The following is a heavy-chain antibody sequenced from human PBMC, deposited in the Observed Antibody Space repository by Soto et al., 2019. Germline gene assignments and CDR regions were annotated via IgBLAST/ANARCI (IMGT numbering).Heavy chain of an antibody. D-gene: IGHD6-13*01. Sequence: SETLSLTCTVSVDSITTYYWSWIRQPAGKGLEWIGRIDASGNTNYNPSLNSRVTMSIDTSKKQFSLKLTSVAAADTAIYYCARYSNNWFQTEGMDVWGQGTTVTVSS. CDR1: VDSITTYY. CDR3: ARYSNNWFQTEGMDV. CDR2: IDASGNT. V-gene: IGHV4-4*07. J-gene: IGHJ6*02.